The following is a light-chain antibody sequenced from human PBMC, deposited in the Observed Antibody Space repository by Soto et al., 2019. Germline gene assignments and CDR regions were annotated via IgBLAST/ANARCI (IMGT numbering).Light chain of an antibody. J-gene: IGKJ4*01. CDR2: GAS. CDR3: QQYGGSPPT. V-gene: IGKV3-20*01. CDR1: QSVSNNY. Sequence: EIVLTQSPGTLSLSPGERATLSCRASQSVSNNYLAWYQRRPGQAPRLLIYGASSRATGIPDRFSGSGSGTDFTLSISRLEPEDVAVYFCQQYGGSPPTFGGGTKVEIK.